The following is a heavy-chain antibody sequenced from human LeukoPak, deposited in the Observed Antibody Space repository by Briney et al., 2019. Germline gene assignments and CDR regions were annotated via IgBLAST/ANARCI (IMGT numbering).Heavy chain of an antibody. CDR1: GFTFSSYD. D-gene: IGHD2-2*01. CDR2: ISISGGST. J-gene: IGHJ6*03. CDR3: AKRGNPAVGHHYLDV. V-gene: IGHV3-23*01. Sequence: GGSLRLSCAASGFTFSSYDMSWVRQAPGKGLEWVSSISISGGSTFYADSVMGRFTISRDNYKNTLYLQMNSLSAEDTAVYYCAKRGNPAVGHHYLDVWGKGTTVSVSS.